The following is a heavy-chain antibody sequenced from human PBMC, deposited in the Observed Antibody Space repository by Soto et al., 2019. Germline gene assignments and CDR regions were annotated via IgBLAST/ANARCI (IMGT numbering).Heavy chain of an antibody. J-gene: IGHJ6*02. CDR3: ANRPRYYNLDV. CDR1: GFTFTTYD. Sequence: EVQVLESGGGLVQPGESLRLSCTASGFTFTTYDMNWVRQAPGKGLEWVSGISGSGTRAYYADSVKGRFTISRDNSKNTLYQQMNSLRAEDTAIYYCANRPRYYNLDVWGQGTTVTVSS. V-gene: IGHV3-23*01. CDR2: ISGSGTRA.